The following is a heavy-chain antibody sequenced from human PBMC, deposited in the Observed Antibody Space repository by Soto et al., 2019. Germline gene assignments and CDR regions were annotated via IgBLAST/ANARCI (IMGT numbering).Heavy chain of an antibody. CDR2: FHYSGST. J-gene: IGHJ4*02. V-gene: IGHV4-59*01. CDR1: GGSISRYY. D-gene: IGHD1-26*01. CDR3: ASGSYYIDY. Sequence: PSETLSLTCTVSGGSISRYYWSWIRQSPGKGLEWIGYFHYSGSTDYNPSLKSRVTISVDTSQNQVSLKLSSATAADTAVYYCASGSYYIDYWGRGTLVTVSS.